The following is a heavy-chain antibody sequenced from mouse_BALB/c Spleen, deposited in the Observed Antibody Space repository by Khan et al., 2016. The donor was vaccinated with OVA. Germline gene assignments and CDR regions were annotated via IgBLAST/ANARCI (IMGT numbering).Heavy chain of an antibody. CDR2: IIYTGYT. CDR3: ARSTYRYAFVY. CDR1: GDSITTGY. D-gene: IGHD2-14*01. J-gene: IGHJ3*01. Sequence: MQLEESGPSLVKPSQTLSLTCSVTGDSITTGYWNWIRKFTGNKLEYMGYIIYTGYTYYNPSLKSRISITRHTSNNQYYLQLNSVTDEDTATYYCARSTYRYAFVYWGQGTLVTVSA. V-gene: IGHV3-8*02.